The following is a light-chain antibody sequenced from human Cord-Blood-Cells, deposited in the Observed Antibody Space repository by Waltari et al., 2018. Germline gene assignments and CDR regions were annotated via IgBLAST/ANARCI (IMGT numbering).Light chain of an antibody. V-gene: IGKV3-15*01. CDR1: PSVSSN. J-gene: IGKJ1*01. CDR3: QQYNNWPRT. CDR2: GAS. Sequence: EIVMTQSPATLSVSPGERATLSCRASPSVSSNLAWYQHKPGPAPRLLIYGASTRATGIPARFSGSGSGTEFTLTISSLQSEDFAVYYCQQYNNWPRTFGQGTKVEIK.